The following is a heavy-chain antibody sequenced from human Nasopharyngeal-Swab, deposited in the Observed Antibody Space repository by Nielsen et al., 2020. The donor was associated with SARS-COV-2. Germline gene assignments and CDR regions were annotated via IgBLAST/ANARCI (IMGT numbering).Heavy chain of an antibody. V-gene: IGHV3-48*01. CDR1: GFTFNSYS. D-gene: IGHD6-19*01. J-gene: IGHJ4*02. Sequence: GGSLRLSCAASGFTFNSYSMNWVRQAPGQGLEWVSYISSSSSTVYYADSVKGRFTISGDNAKNSLYLQMNSLGAEDTAVNYCAKEQTSGWYEMGFWGQGTLVTVSS. CDR2: ISSSSSTV. CDR3: AKEQTSGWYEMGF.